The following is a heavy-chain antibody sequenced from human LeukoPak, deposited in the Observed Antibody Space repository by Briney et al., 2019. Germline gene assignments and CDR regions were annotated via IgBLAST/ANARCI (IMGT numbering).Heavy chain of an antibody. J-gene: IGHJ5*02. CDR3: ARHRARGIVVVPAAMPRFDP. CDR1: GGSISSYY. D-gene: IGHD2-2*01. V-gene: IGHV4-34*01. CDR2: INHSGST. Sequence: SETLSLTCTVSGGSISSYYWSWIRQPPGKGLEWIGEINHSGSTNYNPSLKSRVTISVDTSKNQFSLKLSSVTAADTAVYYCARHRARGIVVVPAAMPRFDPWGQGTLVTVSS.